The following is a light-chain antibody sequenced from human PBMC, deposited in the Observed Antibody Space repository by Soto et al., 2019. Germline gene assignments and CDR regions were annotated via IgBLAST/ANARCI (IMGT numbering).Light chain of an antibody. CDR1: QSVSRN. CDR2: DAS. CDR3: QQRSNWAT. V-gene: IGKV3-11*01. Sequence: EIVLPQSPATLCLSPGASATLSCRASQSVSRNLAWYQQKPGQAPRLLIYDASNRATGIPARFSGSGSVTDFTLTISSLEPEDFAVYYCQQRSNWATFGHGTKVDIK. J-gene: IGKJ3*01.